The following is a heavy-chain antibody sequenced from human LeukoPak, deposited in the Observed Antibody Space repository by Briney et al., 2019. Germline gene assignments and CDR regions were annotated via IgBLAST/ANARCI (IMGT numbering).Heavy chain of an antibody. CDR1: GGSISSYY. Sequence: SETLSLTCSVSGGSISSYYWSWIRQPPGKGLEYIGHVHGSGSTNYNPSLKSRVTISIDTSKNQFSLKLSSVAAADTAVYCCARVGSYRMDVWGKGSTVTVSS. V-gene: IGHV4-59*01. CDR2: VHGSGST. J-gene: IGHJ6*03. D-gene: IGHD3-10*01. CDR3: ARVGSYRMDV.